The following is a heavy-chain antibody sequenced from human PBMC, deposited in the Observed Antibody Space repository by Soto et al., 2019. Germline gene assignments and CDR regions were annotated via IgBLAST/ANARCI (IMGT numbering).Heavy chain of an antibody. D-gene: IGHD3-22*01. Sequence: EVQLVEAGGGLIQPGGSLRLSCAASGFTVSSNYMSWVRQAPGKGLEWVSVIYSGGSTYYADSVKGRFTISRDNSKNTLYLQMNSLSAEDTAVYYCAREGYYYDSSGYYGGDYWGQGTLVTVSS. CDR2: IYSGGST. J-gene: IGHJ4*02. CDR3: AREGYYYDSSGYYGGDY. CDR1: GFTVSSNY. V-gene: IGHV3-53*01.